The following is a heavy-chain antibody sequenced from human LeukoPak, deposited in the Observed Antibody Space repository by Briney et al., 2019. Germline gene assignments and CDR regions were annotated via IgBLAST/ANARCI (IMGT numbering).Heavy chain of an antibody. Sequence: GGSLRLSCAASGFTFSGYSMNWVRQPPGRGLEGLSYISIGSRTIYYADSVKGRFTISSDNAKNSLYFQMNSLRVDDTAVYYCAREAITGDRDFDYWGQGALITVSS. V-gene: IGHV3-48*01. D-gene: IGHD7-27*01. CDR2: ISIGSRTI. J-gene: IGHJ4*02. CDR1: GFTFSGYS. CDR3: AREAITGDRDFDY.